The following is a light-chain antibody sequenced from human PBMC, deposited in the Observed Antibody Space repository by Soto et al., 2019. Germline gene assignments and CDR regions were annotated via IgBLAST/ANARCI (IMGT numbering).Light chain of an antibody. CDR3: QSYDSSLSGHVV. CDR2: GNS. CDR1: SSNIGAGYD. J-gene: IGLJ2*01. Sequence: QSVLTQPPSVSGAPGQRVTISCTGSSSNIGAGYDVHWYQQLPGTAPKRLIYGNSNRPSGVPDRFSGSKSGISASLAITGLQAEDEADYYCQSYDSSLSGHVVFGGGTKLTVL. V-gene: IGLV1-40*01.